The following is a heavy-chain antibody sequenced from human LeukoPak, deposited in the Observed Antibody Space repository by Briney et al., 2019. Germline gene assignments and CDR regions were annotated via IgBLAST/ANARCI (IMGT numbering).Heavy chain of an antibody. CDR3: AKDGFDYCDSSGYYYFNY. V-gene: IGHV3-23*01. CDR1: GFTFSNHA. J-gene: IGHJ4*02. Sequence: GGSLRLSCAASGFTFSNHAMSWVRQAPGKGLQWVSAISGGGVAIYYADSVKGRFTISRDNSKNTLYLQMNSLRAEDTAVYYCAKDGFDYCDSSGYYYFNYWGQGTLVTVSS. D-gene: IGHD3-22*01. CDR2: ISGGGVAI.